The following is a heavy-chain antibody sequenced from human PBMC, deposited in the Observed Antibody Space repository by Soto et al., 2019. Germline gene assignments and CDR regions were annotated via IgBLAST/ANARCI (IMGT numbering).Heavy chain of an antibody. V-gene: IGHV3-15*07. CDR1: GFTFSNAW. CDR3: TTVGIAVACESIEKDAFDI. CDR2: IKSKTDGGTT. J-gene: IGHJ3*02. Sequence: EVQLVESGGGLVKPGGSLSLSCAASGFTFSNAWMNWVRQAPGTGLEWVGRIKSKTDGGTTDYAAPVKGRFTISRDDSKNTLYLQMNRLKTEDTAVYYCTTVGIAVACESIEKDAFDIWGQGTMVTVSS. D-gene: IGHD6-19*01.